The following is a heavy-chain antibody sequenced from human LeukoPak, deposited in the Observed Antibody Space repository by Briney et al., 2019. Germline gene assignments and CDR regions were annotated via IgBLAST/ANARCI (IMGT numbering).Heavy chain of an antibody. V-gene: IGHV3-30-3*01. CDR3: ARSDCSGGSCCPDYYYYGMDV. D-gene: IGHD2-15*01. Sequence: GSLRLSCAASGFTFSSYAMHWVRQAPGKGLEWVAVISYDGSNKYYADSVKGRFTISRDNSKNTLYLQMNSLRAEDTAVYYCARSDCSGGSCCPDYYYYGMDVWGQGTTVTVSS. CDR1: GFTFSSYA. CDR2: ISYDGSNK. J-gene: IGHJ6*02.